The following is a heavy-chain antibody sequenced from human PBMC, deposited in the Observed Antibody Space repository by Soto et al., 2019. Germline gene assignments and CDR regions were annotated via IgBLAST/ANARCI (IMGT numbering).Heavy chain of an antibody. CDR3: AKDRGNGYYYGVDV. CDR1: GFTFSSYG. Sequence: GGSLRLSCAASGFTFSSYGMHWVRQAPGKGLEWVAVISYDGSNKYYADSVKGRFTISRDNSKNTLYLQMNSLRAEDTAVYYCAKDRGNGYYYGVDVWGQGTTVTVSS. J-gene: IGHJ6*02. D-gene: IGHD2-8*01. V-gene: IGHV3-30*18. CDR2: ISYDGSNK.